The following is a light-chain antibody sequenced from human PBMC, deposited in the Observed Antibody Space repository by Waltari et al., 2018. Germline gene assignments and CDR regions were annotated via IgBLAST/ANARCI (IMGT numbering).Light chain of an antibody. Sequence: QSALTQPASVSGSPGQSITISCTGTSSDVGSYNLVSWYQQHPGKAPKLMIYEASKRPSGVSDRFVGSKSGNTASLTISGLQAEDEADYYCCSYTSSSTLGVFGGGTKLTVL. CDR2: EAS. CDR1: SSDVGSYNL. V-gene: IGLV2-23*01. CDR3: CSYTSSSTLGV. J-gene: IGLJ3*02.